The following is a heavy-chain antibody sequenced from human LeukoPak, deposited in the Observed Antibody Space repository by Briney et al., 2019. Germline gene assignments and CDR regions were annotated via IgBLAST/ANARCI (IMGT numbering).Heavy chain of an antibody. CDR1: GGSISSYY. Sequence: SETLSLTCTVSGGSISSYYWSWIRQPPGKGLEWIGYIYYSGSTNYNPSLKSRVTISVDTSKNQLSLKLSSVTAADTAVYYCARRDSSSWYNWFDPWGQGTLVTVSS. D-gene: IGHD6-13*01. CDR3: ARRDSSSWYNWFDP. CDR2: IYYSGST. J-gene: IGHJ5*02. V-gene: IGHV4-59*08.